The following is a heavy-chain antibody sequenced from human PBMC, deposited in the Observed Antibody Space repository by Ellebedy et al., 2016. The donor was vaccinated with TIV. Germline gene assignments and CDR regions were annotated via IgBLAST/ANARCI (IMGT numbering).Heavy chain of an antibody. D-gene: IGHD3-22*01. V-gene: IGHV3-23*01. CDR3: AKGTSSGFNYDRVGFEY. J-gene: IGHJ4*02. Sequence: GGSLRLSCAASGFTFGSFAMHWVRQAPGKGLEWLPVINGDGRNTYHADSVKGRFTIARDNSKNTLYLQVDRLSTEDTAVYFCAKGTSSGFNYDRVGFEYWGQGILVTVSS. CDR1: GFTFGSFA. CDR2: INGDGRNT.